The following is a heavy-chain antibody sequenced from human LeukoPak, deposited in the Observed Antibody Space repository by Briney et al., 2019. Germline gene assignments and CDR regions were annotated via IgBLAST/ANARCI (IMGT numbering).Heavy chain of an antibody. CDR2: VYSGGTT. D-gene: IGHD3-10*01. CDR3: ARLSDSYYYLSRTYYKGYFEK. Sequence: GGSLRLSCEASGFTFSNNYMSWVRQAPGKGPEWVSIVYSGGTTYYAGSVKGRFTISRDNSKNTLYLQMNSLRAEDTAVYYCARLSDSYYYLSRTYYKGYFEKWGQGTLVTGSS. V-gene: IGHV3-53*01. CDR1: GFTFSNNY. J-gene: IGHJ4*02.